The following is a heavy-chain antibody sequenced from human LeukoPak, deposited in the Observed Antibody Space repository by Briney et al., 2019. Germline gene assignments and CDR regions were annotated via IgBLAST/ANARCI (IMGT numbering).Heavy chain of an antibody. CDR1: GGSISSYY. D-gene: IGHD6-13*01. CDR2: IYTSGST. Sequence: SETLSLTCTVSGGSISSYYWSWIRPPPGKGLEWIGYIYTSGSTNYHPSLNGRVTISVDTSNNQFSLKLSSVTAADTAVYYCARRGSSSCSDYWGQGTLVTVSS. CDR3: ARRGSSSCSDY. V-gene: IGHV4-4*09. J-gene: IGHJ4*02.